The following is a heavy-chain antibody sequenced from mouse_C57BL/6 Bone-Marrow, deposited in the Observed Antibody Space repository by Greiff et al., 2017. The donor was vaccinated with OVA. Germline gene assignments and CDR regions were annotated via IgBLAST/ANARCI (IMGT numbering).Heavy chain of an antibody. D-gene: IGHD2-2*01. V-gene: IGHV2-2*01. J-gene: IGHJ4*01. CDR3: ARKEGYDDVGYAMDY. CDR2: IWSGGST. CDR1: GFSLTSYG. Sequence: QVQLKESGPGLVQPSQSLSITCTVSGFSLTSYGVHWVRPSPGKGLEWLGVIWSGGSTDYNAAFISRLSISQDNSKSQVFIKMNSLQADDTAIYYWARKEGYDDVGYAMDYWGQGTSVTVSS.